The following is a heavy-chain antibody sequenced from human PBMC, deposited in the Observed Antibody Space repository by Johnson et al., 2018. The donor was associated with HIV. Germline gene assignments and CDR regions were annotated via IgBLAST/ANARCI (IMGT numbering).Heavy chain of an antibody. V-gene: IGHV3-66*02. Sequence: VQLVESGGGLVQPGGSLRLSCAASGFTVSRNYMNWVRQAPGKGLEWVSVIYSGGSTYYADSVKGRFTISRDSSKNTLYLQMNSLRAEDTAMYYCARSPGEADAFDIWGQGTMVIVSS. CDR3: ARSPGEADAFDI. CDR2: IYSGGST. D-gene: IGHD3-10*01. J-gene: IGHJ3*02. CDR1: GFTVSRNY.